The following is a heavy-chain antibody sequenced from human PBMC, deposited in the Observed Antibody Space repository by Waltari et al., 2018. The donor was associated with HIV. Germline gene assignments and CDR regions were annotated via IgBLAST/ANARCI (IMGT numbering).Heavy chain of an antibody. Sequence: QVQLQESGPGLVKPSGTLSLTCAVSGGSISSNNWWRWVRQPPGKGLEWIGEIYHSGSTNYNPSLKSRVTISVDKSKNQFSLKLSSVTAADTAVYSCARVSHSHYYDTSGHPGFDYWGQGTLVTVSS. D-gene: IGHD3-22*01. CDR3: ARVSHSHYYDTSGHPGFDY. J-gene: IGHJ4*02. CDR2: IYHSGST. CDR1: GGSISSNNW. V-gene: IGHV4-4*02.